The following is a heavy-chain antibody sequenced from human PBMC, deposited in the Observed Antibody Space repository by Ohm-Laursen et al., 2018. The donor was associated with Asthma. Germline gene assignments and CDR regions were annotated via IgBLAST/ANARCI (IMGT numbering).Heavy chain of an antibody. CDR1: GFTFSSYA. D-gene: IGHD4-17*01. V-gene: IGHV3-23*01. CDR3: ARDPPVTTVTTGEYFDY. CDR2: ISGSGGST. Sequence: SLRLSCTASGFTFSSYAMSWVRQAPGKGLEWVSAISGSGGSTYYADSVKGRFTISRDNSKNTLYLQMSNLTAEDTAVYYCARDPPVTTVTTGEYFDYWGQGTLVTVSS. J-gene: IGHJ4*02.